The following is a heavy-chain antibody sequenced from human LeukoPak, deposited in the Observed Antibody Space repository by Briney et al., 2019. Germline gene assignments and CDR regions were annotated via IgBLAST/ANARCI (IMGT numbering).Heavy chain of an antibody. D-gene: IGHD3-9*01. V-gene: IGHV3-66*02. J-gene: IGHJ4*02. Sequence: GGSLRLSCAASGFTVISHYMSWVRQAPGKGLEWVSVISGSGGSTYYADSVKGRFTISRDNSKNTLYLQMNSLRAEDTAVYYCARGDILTGYYPPDYWGQGTLVTVSS. CDR3: ARGDILTGYYPPDY. CDR1: GFTVISHY. CDR2: ISGSGGST.